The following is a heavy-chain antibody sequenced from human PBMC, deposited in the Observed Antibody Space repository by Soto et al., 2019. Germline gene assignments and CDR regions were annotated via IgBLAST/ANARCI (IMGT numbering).Heavy chain of an antibody. Sequence: PSETLSLTCTVSGGSIRSYYWSWIRQPPGKGLEWIGYIYYSVSTNYNPSLKSRVTISVDTSKNQFSLKLSSVTAADTAVYYCARGGSYSRWSLAFDPWGQGTLVTVSS. J-gene: IGHJ5*02. CDR3: ARGGSYSRWSLAFDP. D-gene: IGHD6-6*01. V-gene: IGHV4-59*01. CDR1: GGSIRSYY. CDR2: IYYSVST.